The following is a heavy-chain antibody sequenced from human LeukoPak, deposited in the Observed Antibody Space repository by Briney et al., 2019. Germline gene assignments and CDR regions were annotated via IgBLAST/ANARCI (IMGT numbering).Heavy chain of an antibody. CDR2: INQDGSEE. CDR3: ARDSGRFYIDY. CDR1: GFTFSSSW. Sequence: PGGSLRLSCAASGFTFSSSWMTWVRQAPGKGLEWVANINQDGSEEFYVDSLKGRFTISRDNAKNSLYLQINSLRADDTAIYYCARDSGRFYIDYWGQGTLVTVSS. J-gene: IGHJ4*02. V-gene: IGHV3-7*03. D-gene: IGHD1-26*01.